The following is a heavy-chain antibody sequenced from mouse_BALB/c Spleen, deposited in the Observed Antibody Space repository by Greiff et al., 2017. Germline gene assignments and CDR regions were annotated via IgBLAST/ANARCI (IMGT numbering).Heavy chain of an antibody. D-gene: IGHD1-2*01. J-gene: IGHJ3*01. CDR1: GFNIKDYY. CDR2: IDPENGNT. CDR3: ANYGSFAY. Sequence: VQLQQSGAELVRSGASVKLSCTASGFNIKDYYMHWVKQRPEQGLEWIGWIDPENGNTIYDPKFQGKASITADTSSNTAYLQLSSLTSEDTAVYYCANYGSFAYWGQGTLVTVSA. V-gene: IGHV14-1*02.